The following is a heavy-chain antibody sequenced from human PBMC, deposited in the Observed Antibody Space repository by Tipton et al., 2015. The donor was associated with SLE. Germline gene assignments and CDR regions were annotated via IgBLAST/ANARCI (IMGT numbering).Heavy chain of an antibody. J-gene: IGHJ3*02. D-gene: IGHD3-10*01. CDR2: IDHSGST. CDR1: GFTVSSRYM. V-gene: IGHV4-4*02. CDR3: ARALGTMVQGLIKQGRDAFDI. Sequence: SLRLSCAASGFTVSSRYMSWVRQPPGKGLEWIGEIDHSGSTNYNPSLKSRVTISVDESKNQFSLKLSSVTAADTAIYYCARALGTMVQGLIKQGRDAFDIWGQGTMVTVSS.